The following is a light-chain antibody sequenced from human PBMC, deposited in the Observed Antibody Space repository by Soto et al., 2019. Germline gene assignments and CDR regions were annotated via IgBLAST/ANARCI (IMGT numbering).Light chain of an antibody. CDR1: SSNIGAGYD. V-gene: IGLV1-40*01. Sequence: QLVLTQPPSVSGAPGQRVTISCTGSSSNIGAGYDVHWYQQFPGTAPKVLIYGNNNRPLEVPDRFSGSKSGTSASLAITGLQAEDEADYYCQSYDNSLSGWVFGGGTQLTVL. CDR3: QSYDNSLSGWV. J-gene: IGLJ3*02. CDR2: GNN.